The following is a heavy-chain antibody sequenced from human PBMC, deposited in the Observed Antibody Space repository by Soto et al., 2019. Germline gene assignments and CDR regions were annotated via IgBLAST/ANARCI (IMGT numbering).Heavy chain of an antibody. CDR1: GYTFTGYY. CDR2: INPNSGGT. CDR3: AMGNQLLNPSYSSSHGMDV. D-gene: IGHD2-2*02. V-gene: IGHV1-2*04. J-gene: IGHJ6*02. Sequence: ASVKVSCKASGYTFTGYYMHWVRQAPGQGLEWMGWINPNSGGTNYAQKFQGWVTMTRDTSISTAHMELSRLRSDDTAVYYCAMGNQLLNPSYSSSHGMDVWGQGTTVTVSS.